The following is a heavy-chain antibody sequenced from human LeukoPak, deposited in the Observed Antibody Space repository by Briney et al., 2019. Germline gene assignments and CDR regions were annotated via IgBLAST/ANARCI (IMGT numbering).Heavy chain of an antibody. J-gene: IGHJ4*02. CDR1: GFTFSSYA. D-gene: IGHD5-12*01. Sequence: GGSLRLSCAASGFTFSSYAMSWVRQAPGKGLEWVSATSGSGGSTYYADSVKGRFTISRDNSKNTLYLQMNSLRAEDTAVYYCAKARAIMVATFFDYWGQGTLVTVSS. CDR2: TSGSGGST. V-gene: IGHV3-23*01. CDR3: AKARAIMVATFFDY.